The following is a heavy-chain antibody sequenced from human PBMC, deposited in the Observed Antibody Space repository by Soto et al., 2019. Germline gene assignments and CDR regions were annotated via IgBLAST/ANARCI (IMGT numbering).Heavy chain of an antibody. J-gene: IGHJ4*02. CDR1: GFTFSSDS. V-gene: IGHV3-23*01. Sequence: GGSMRLSWAASGFTFSSDSMSWVRQAPGKGLEWVSAISGSGGSTYYADSVKGRFTISRDNSKNTLYLQMNSLRAEDTAVYYCAKLDRWQHFDYWGQGTLVTVSS. D-gene: IGHD6-13*01. CDR3: AKLDRWQHFDY. CDR2: ISGSGGST.